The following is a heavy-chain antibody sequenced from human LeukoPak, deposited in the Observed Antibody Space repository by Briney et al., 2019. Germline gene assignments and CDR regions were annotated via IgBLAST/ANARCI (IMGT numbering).Heavy chain of an antibody. V-gene: IGHV3-30*02. CDR2: IRYDGSNK. D-gene: IGHD3-3*01. Sequence: GGSLRLSCAASGFTFSSYGMHWFRQAPGKGLEWVAFIRYDGSNKYYADSVKGRFTISRDNSKNTLYLQMNSLSAEDTAVYYCGNTYYDFWSSYYPLGYWGQGTLVTVSS. CDR3: GNTYYDFWSSYYPLGY. CDR1: GFTFSSYG. J-gene: IGHJ4*02.